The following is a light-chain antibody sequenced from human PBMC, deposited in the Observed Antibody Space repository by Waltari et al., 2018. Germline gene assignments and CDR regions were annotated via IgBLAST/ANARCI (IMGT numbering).Light chain of an antibody. CDR3: CSYSGTNSNHV. V-gene: IGLV2-8*01. CDR2: DVT. Sequence: QSALTQPPSASGSPGQSVTISCTGTSSDVGGFDYVSWYQQHPGKAPKLIIYDVTKRPSGVPDRFSGSKSANTASLTVSGLLAEDEADYYCCSYSGTNSNHVVGTGTKVTVL. J-gene: IGLJ1*01. CDR1: SSDVGGFDY.